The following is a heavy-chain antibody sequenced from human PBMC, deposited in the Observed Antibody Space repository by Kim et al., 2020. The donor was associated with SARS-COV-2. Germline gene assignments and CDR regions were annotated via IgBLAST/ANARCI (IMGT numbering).Heavy chain of an antibody. Sequence: SVKVSCKASGGTFSSYAISWVRQAPGQGLEWMGRIIPILGIANYAQKFQGRVTITADKSTSTAYMELSSLRSEDTAVYYCASYGGYSGYDYYYYGMDVW. J-gene: IGHJ6*01. CDR2: IIPILGIA. CDR1: GGTFSSYA. V-gene: IGHV1-69*04. CDR3: ASYGGYSGYDYYYYGMDV. D-gene: IGHD5-12*01.